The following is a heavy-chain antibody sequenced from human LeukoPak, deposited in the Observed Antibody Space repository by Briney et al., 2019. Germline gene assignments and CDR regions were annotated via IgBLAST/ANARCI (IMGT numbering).Heavy chain of an antibody. V-gene: IGHV3-33*01. J-gene: IGHJ4*02. D-gene: IGHD6-13*01. CDR1: GFTFSSYG. CDR3: ARGGRGSSWFDN. CDR2: IWYDGSNK. Sequence: GGSLRLSCAASGFTFSSYGMHWVRQAPGKGLEWVAVIWYDGSNKYYADSVKGRFTISRDNSKNTLYLQMNSLRAEDTAVYYCARGGRGSSWFDNWGQGTLVTVSS.